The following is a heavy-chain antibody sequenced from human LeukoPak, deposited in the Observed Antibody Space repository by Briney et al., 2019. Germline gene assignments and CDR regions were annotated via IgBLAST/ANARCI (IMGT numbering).Heavy chain of an antibody. V-gene: IGHV3-7*01. CDR3: AREDYGDYVTPAKILYYYYDMDV. J-gene: IGHJ6*02. CDR1: GFTFSSYW. Sequence: GGSLRLSCAASGFTFSSYWMSWVRQAPGKGLEWVANIKQDGSEKYYVDSVKGRFTISRDNAKNSLYLQMNSLRAEDTAVYYCAREDYGDYVTPAKILYYYYDMDVWGQGTTVTVSS. D-gene: IGHD4-17*01. CDR2: IKQDGSEK.